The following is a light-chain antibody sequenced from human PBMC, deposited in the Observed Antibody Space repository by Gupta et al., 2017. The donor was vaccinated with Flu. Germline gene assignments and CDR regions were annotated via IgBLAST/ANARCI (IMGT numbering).Light chain of an antibody. CDR1: QSISTW. Sequence: DFQMTHPPSTLSASVGDRVTITCRASQSISTWLGWYQQKPGQAPKLMIYKTSTAESGVPSRFSGSGSGKEFTLTSNRLQHDDFATYYFQQCNSYISFGQGTKLEIK. J-gene: IGKJ2*03. V-gene: IGKV1-5*03. CDR3: QQCNSYIS. CDR2: KTS.